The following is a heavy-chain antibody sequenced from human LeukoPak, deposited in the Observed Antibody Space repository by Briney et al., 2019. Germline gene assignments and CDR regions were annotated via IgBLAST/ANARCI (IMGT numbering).Heavy chain of an antibody. Sequence: GGSLRLSCAASGFTFSSYGMHWVRQAPGKGLEWVAFIRYDGSNKCYAGSVKGRFTISRDNSKNTLYLQMNSLRAEDTAVYYCVKDEGYCSGGSCYRQDYWGQGTLVTVSS. D-gene: IGHD2-15*01. J-gene: IGHJ4*02. CDR3: VKDEGYCSGGSCYRQDY. CDR1: GFTFSSYG. CDR2: IRYDGSNK. V-gene: IGHV3-30*02.